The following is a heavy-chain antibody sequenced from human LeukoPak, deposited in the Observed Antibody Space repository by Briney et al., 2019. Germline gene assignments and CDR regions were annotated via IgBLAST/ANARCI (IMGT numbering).Heavy chain of an antibody. CDR3: ARAAAGSFDY. CDR2: ISSSGSTI. J-gene: IGHJ4*02. D-gene: IGHD6-13*01. Sequence: GGSLRLSCAASGFTFSSYEMNWVRQAPGKGLEWVSYISSSGSTIYYADSVKGRFTISRDNAKNSLYLQMNSLRAEDTAVYYCARAAAGSFDYWGQGTLVTASS. CDR1: GFTFSSYE. V-gene: IGHV3-48*03.